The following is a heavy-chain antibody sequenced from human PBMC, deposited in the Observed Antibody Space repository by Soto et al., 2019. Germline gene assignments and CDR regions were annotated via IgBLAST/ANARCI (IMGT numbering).Heavy chain of an antibody. CDR3: GRWTSGSPDC. Sequence: EVQLVESGGGLVQPGGSLRLSCAASGFTLSDHYMDWVRQAPGKGLEWLGRTRNKANNYITGYATSVKGRFTISRDDSKNSVYLQLNSLKSEDTAVYYCGRWTSGSPDCWGQGTLVTVSS. D-gene: IGHD1-26*01. J-gene: IGHJ4*02. CDR2: TRNKANNYIT. V-gene: IGHV3-72*01. CDR1: GFTLSDHY.